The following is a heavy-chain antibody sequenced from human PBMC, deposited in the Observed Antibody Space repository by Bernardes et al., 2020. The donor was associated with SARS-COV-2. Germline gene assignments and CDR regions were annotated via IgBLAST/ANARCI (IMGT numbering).Heavy chain of an antibody. J-gene: IGHJ4*02. CDR1: GHTLNEIS. CDR3: TSALRQFGLTNFGKVRRAPSH. CDR2: FDPENGEI. D-gene: IGHD3-3*01. Sequence: ASVKVSCKVSGHTLNEISMYWVRHTPGKGLEWMGGFDPENGEIISAQNFQGRVTMTEDASTDTAYLEMRWLRSEDTAVYFCTSALRQFGLTNFGKVRRAPSHWGQGTLVTVTS. V-gene: IGHV1-24*01.